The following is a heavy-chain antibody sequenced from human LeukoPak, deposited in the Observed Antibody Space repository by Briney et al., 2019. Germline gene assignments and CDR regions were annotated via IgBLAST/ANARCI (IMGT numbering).Heavy chain of an antibody. CDR1: GYTFTSYY. V-gene: IGHV1-8*01. Sequence: ASVKVSCKASGYTFTSYYVHWVRQAPGQGLEWMGWMNPNSGNTGYAQKFQGRVTMTRNTSISTAYMELSSLRSEDTAVYYCARRRSMVRGADLGYWGQGTLVTVSS. D-gene: IGHD3-10*01. CDR3: ARRRSMVRGADLGY. CDR2: MNPNSGNT. J-gene: IGHJ4*02.